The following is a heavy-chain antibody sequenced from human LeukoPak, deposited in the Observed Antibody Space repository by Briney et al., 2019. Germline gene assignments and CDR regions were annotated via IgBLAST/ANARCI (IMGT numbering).Heavy chain of an antibody. CDR2: IYYSGST. CDR3: ARRRGYFDY. V-gene: IGHV4-59*11. CDR1: GGSISSHY. Sequence: SETLSLTCTVSGGSISSHYWSWIRQPPGKGLEWIGYIYYSGSTNYNPSLKSRVTISVDTCKNQFSLMLSSVTAADTAVYYCARRRGYFDYWGQGTLVTVSS. J-gene: IGHJ4*02.